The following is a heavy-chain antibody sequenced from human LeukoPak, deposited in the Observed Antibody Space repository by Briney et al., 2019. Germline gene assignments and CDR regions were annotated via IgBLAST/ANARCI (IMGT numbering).Heavy chain of an antibody. V-gene: IGHV1-2*02. CDR1: GYTFSGYY. CDR2: INPNSGGT. J-gene: IGHJ4*02. CDR3: ARLYFQWELRY. D-gene: IGHD1-26*01. Sequence: ASVKVSCKASGYTFSGYYIHWVRQAPGQGLEWMGWINPNSGGTNYAQKFQGRVTMTRDTSISTVYMEMSRPRYDDTAVYYCARLYFQWELRYWGPGTLVTVSS.